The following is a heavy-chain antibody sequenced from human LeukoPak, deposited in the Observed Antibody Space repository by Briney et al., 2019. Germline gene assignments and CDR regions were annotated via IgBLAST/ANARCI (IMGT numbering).Heavy chain of an antibody. Sequence: PPETLSLTCTVSGGSISSSSYYWGWIRQPPGKGLEWIGTVFYSGSTYYNPSLKSRVTISVDPSKNQFSLSLSSVTAADTAVYYCAREPAAALFLPGSYFDYWGQGTLVPVSS. CDR3: AREPAAALFLPGSYFDY. CDR1: GGSISSSSYY. CDR2: VFYSGST. J-gene: IGHJ4*02. D-gene: IGHD6-13*01. V-gene: IGHV4-39*07.